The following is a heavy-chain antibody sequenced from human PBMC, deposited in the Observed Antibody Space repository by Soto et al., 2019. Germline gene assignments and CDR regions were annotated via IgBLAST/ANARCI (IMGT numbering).Heavy chain of an antibody. CDR1: GGTFSSYA. J-gene: IGHJ4*02. V-gene: IGHV1-69*12. CDR3: ARGYYDSSGYYIPGDDY. CDR2: IIPIFGTA. Sequence: QVQLVQSGAEVKKPGSSVKVSCKASGGTFSSYAISWVRQAPGHGLEWMGGIIPIFGTAHYAQKFQGRVTITADESTSTAYMELSSLRSEDTAVYYCARGYYDSSGYYIPGDDYWGQGTLVTVSS. D-gene: IGHD3-22*01.